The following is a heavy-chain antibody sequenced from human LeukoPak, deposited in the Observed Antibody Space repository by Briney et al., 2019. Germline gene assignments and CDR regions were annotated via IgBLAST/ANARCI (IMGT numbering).Heavy chain of an antibody. J-gene: IGHJ4*02. V-gene: IGHV4-59*01. D-gene: IGHD3-22*01. CDR1: GGSISSYY. CDR2: IYYSGST. CDR3: ARGPYDSSGYYPYYFDY. Sequence: PSETLSLTCTVSGGSISSYYWSWIRQPPGKGLEWIGYIYYSGSTNYNPSLKSRVTISVDASKNQFSLKLSSVTAADTAVYYCARGPYDSSGYYPYYFDYWGQGTLVTVSS.